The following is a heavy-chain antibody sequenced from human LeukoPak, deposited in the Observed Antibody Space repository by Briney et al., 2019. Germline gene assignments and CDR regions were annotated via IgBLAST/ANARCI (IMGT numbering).Heavy chain of an antibody. CDR3: AKAGDYVWGSYRYCDY. D-gene: IGHD3-16*02. CDR1: GFTFSSYG. CDR2: IRYDGSNK. Sequence: GGSLRLSCAASGFTFSSYGMHWVRQAPGKGLEWVAFIRYDGSNKYYADSVKGRFTISRDNSKNTLYLQMNSLRAEDTAVYYCAKAGDYVWGSYRYCDYWGQGTLVTVSS. V-gene: IGHV3-30*02. J-gene: IGHJ4*02.